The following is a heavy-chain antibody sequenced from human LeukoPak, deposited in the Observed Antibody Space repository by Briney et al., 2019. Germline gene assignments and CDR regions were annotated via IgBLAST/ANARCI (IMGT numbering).Heavy chain of an antibody. D-gene: IGHD3-10*02. V-gene: IGHV3-21*01. J-gene: IGHJ4*02. CDR2: ISSSSSYI. Sequence: GGSLRLSCAASGFTFSSYSMNWVRQAPGKGLEWVSSISSSSSYIYYADSVKGRFTISRDNAKNSLYLQMNSLRAEDTAVYYCAGDDGSFYYYVYDYWGQGTLVTVSS. CDR3: AGDDGSFYYYVYDY. CDR1: GFTFSSYS.